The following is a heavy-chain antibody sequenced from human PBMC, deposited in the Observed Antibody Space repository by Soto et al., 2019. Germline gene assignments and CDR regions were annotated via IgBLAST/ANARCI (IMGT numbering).Heavy chain of an antibody. V-gene: IGHV4-61*01. D-gene: IGHD4-17*01. J-gene: IGHJ3*02. Sequence: SQTLSLTWTVFGGTVSSGSYYWSWIRKPPGKGQEWIGYIYYRGITNSNPSLKSRVTISVDTSNNQFSLKLSSVTAADTAVYCCARTRTTVVTLPAFDILGQGTMDTVSS. CDR1: GGTVSSGSYY. CDR2: IYYRGIT. CDR3: ARTRTTVVTLPAFDI.